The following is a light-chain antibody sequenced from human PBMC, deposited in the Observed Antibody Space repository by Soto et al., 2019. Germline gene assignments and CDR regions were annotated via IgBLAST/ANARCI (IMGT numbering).Light chain of an antibody. CDR1: QTVSTY. V-gene: IGKV3-11*01. CDR3: QQRSGWPT. Sequence: EIVLTQSPATLSLSPGERATLSCRASQTVSTYLAWYQQKPGQPPRLLVYDASKRAPGIPARFIGSGSGTDFTLTVSSLEREDFALYYCQQRSGWPTFGQGTKVDIK. J-gene: IGKJ1*01. CDR2: DAS.